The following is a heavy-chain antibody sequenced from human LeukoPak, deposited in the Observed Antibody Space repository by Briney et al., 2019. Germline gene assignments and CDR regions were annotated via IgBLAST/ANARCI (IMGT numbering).Heavy chain of an antibody. J-gene: IGHJ2*01. D-gene: IGHD1-26*01. Sequence: TLSLTCTVSGGSISSGSYYWSWIRQPAGKGLEWIGRIYTSGSTNYNPSLKSRVTISVDTSKNQFSLKLSSVTAVDTAVYYCARGVGAGGFDRWGRGTLVTVSS. CDR3: ARGVGAGGFDR. CDR2: IYTSGST. V-gene: IGHV4-61*02. CDR1: GGSISSGSYY.